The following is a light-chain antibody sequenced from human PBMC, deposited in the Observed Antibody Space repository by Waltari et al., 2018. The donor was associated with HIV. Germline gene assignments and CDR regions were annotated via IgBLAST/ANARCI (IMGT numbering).Light chain of an antibody. Sequence: VLTQSPVPLSFSPGERATLSCRHSQSVRSNLAWYQQRPGQAPRLLIYEGSNRATDIPPRFSGSGSETDFSLTISSLGPEDFAVYYCQQRSNWPRTFGQGTRLEI. CDR1: QSVRSN. V-gene: IGKV3-11*01. J-gene: IGKJ2*01. CDR2: EGS. CDR3: QQRSNWPRT.